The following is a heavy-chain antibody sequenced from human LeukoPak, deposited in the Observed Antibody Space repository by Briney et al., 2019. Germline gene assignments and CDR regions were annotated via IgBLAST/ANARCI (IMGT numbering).Heavy chain of an antibody. V-gene: IGHV1-8*02. CDR3: ARGPYYYYGMDV. CDR1: GGTFSSYD. CDR2: MNPNSGNT. J-gene: IGHJ6*02. Sequence: ASVKVSCKASGGTFSSYDINWVRQATGQGLEWMGWMNPNSGNTGYAQKFQGRVTMTRNTSISTAYMELSSLRSEDTAVYYCARGPYYYYGMDVWGQGTTVTVSS.